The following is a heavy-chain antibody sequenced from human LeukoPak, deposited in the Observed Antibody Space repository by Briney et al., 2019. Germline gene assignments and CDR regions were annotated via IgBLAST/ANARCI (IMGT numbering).Heavy chain of an antibody. V-gene: IGHV3-23*01. D-gene: IGHD5-12*01. Sequence: GGSPRLSCAASGFTFSSYAMSWVRQAPGKGLEWVSAISGSGGSTYYADSVKGRFTISRDNSKNTLYLQMNSLRAEDTAVYYCAKGGRGYSGYDSYYFDYWGQGTLVTVSS. CDR3: AKGGRGYSGYDSYYFDY. J-gene: IGHJ4*02. CDR1: GFTFSSYA. CDR2: ISGSGGST.